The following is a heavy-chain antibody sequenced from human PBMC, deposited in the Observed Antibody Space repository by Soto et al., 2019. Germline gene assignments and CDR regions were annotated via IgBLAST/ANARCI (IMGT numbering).Heavy chain of an antibody. D-gene: IGHD5-18*01. V-gene: IGHV1-69*13. CDR3: ARCGYSYGYEFFDY. Sequence: SVKVSCKASGGTFSSYAISWVRQAPGQGLEWMGGIIPIFGTANYAQKFQGRVTITADESTSTAYMELSSLRSEDTAVYYCARCGYSYGYEFFDYWGQGTLVTVSS. CDR2: IIPIFGTA. J-gene: IGHJ4*02. CDR1: GGTFSSYA.